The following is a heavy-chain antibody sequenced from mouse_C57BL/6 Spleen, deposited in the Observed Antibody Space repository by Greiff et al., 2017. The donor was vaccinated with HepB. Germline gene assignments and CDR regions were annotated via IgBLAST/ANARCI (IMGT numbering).Heavy chain of an antibody. CDR3: ARDGNGGY. J-gene: IGHJ2*01. CDR1: GYAFTNYL. Sequence: VQLQQSGAELVRPGTSVKVSCKASGYAFTNYLIEGVKQRPGQGLEWIGVINPGSGGTNYNEKFKGKATLTADKSSSTAYMQLSSLTSEDSAVYFCARDGNGGYWGQGTTLTVSS. CDR2: INPGSGGT. D-gene: IGHD1-1*01. V-gene: IGHV1-54*01.